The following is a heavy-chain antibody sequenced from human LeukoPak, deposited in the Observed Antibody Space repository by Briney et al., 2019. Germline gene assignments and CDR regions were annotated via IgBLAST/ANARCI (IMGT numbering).Heavy chain of an antibody. CDR1: GYTFTGYY. CDR2: INPNSGDT. D-gene: IGHD2-15*01. J-gene: IGHJ5*02. CDR3: AREGYCSGDICYHKWFDP. Sequence: ASVKVSCKASGYTFTGYYMHWVRQAPGQGLEWMGWINPNSGDTHYAQKFQGRVTMTRDTSISTTYMELIRPRSDDAAVYYCAREGYCSGDICYHKWFDPWGQGTLVTVSS. V-gene: IGHV1-2*02.